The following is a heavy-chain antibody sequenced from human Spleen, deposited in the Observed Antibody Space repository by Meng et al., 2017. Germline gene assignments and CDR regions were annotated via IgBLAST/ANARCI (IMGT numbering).Heavy chain of an antibody. CDR1: GGSVSSGSYY. CDR2: IYYSGST. Sequence: GSLRLSCTVSGGSVSSGSYYWSWIRQPPGKGLEWIGYIYYSGSTNYNPSLKSRVTISIDTSKNQFSLKLSSVTAADTAVFYCATDGVSEYFQHWGQGTLVTVAS. CDR3: ATDGVSEYFQH. D-gene: IGHD3-10*01. J-gene: IGHJ1*01. V-gene: IGHV4-61*01.